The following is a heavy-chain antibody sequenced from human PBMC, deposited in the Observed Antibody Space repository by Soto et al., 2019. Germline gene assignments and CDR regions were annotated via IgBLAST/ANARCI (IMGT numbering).Heavy chain of an antibody. CDR3: ARDPSSGTLDY. V-gene: IGHV1-46*01. CDR1: GYTCTAYY. J-gene: IGHJ4*02. D-gene: IGHD6-19*01. Sequence: VQLVQSGAEVKKPGASVKVSGKAPGYTCTAYYMHWVRQAPEQGLEWMGIINPSGGSTTYAQKFQGRLTMTRDTSTSTVYMDLSSLTSEYPAVYSCARDPSSGTLDYWGQGTLVTVSS. CDR2: INPSGGST.